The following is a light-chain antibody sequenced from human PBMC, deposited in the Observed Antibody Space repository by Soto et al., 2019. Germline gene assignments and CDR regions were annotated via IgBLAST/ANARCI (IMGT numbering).Light chain of an antibody. Sequence: QSVLTQPASVSGSPGQSITISCTGTSSDVGAYNYVSWYQQHPGKAPKLMIFEVSNRPSGVSTRFSGSKSGNTASLTISGLQAEDEDDYYCNSYTSGITWVFGGGTKVTVL. CDR3: NSYTSGITWV. CDR1: SSDVGAYNY. J-gene: IGLJ3*02. V-gene: IGLV2-14*01. CDR2: EVS.